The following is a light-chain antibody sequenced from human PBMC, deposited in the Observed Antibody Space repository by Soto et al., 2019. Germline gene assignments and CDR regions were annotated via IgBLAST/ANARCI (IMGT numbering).Light chain of an antibody. CDR3: QQSYRTPHT. CDR2: AAS. J-gene: IGKJ2*01. V-gene: IGKV1-39*01. Sequence: DIQMTQSPSSLSASVGDRVTITCRASQSISSYLNWYQQKPGKAPKLLIYAASSLLSGVPSRFSGSGSGTNFTLTISSLQPEDFATYYCQQSYRTPHTFGQGTKLETK. CDR1: QSISSY.